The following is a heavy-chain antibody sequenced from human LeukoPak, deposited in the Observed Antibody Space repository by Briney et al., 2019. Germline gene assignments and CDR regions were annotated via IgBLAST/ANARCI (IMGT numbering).Heavy chain of an antibody. J-gene: IGHJ4*02. Sequence: GGSLRLSCAASGFTFSSYGMHWVRQAPGKGLEWVAFIRYDGSNKYYADSVKGRFTISRNNSKNTLYLQMNSLRAEDTAVCSCAKDLYYDGSGYCDYWGQGTLVTVSS. CDR3: AKDLYYDGSGYCDY. CDR1: GFTFSSYG. CDR2: IRYDGSNK. V-gene: IGHV3-30*02. D-gene: IGHD3-22*01.